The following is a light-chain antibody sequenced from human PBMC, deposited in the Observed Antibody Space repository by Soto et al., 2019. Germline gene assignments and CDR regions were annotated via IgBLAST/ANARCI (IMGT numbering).Light chain of an antibody. V-gene: IGKV1-39*01. J-gene: IGKJ1*01. CDR2: TAS. CDR3: QQSYSAPWT. CDR1: QTIATY. Sequence: DLQMTQSPSSLSASVGDRVTITCRTSQTIATYLNWYQQRPGKAPNLLIYTASNLQSGVPSRFGGSGSGTVFTLTISSLQPEDFSTYYCQQSYSAPWTFGQGTKVAI.